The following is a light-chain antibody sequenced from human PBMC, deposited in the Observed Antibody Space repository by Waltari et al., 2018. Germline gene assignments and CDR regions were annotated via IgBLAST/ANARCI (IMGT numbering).Light chain of an antibody. CDR2: KAS. CDR3: LQSSSTPFT. CDR1: KRIGYW. J-gene: IGKJ2*01. V-gene: IGKV1-12*01. Sequence: DIQMNQSPSSLSASVGDIVIIPCRASKRIGYWLDRYQQKPGKAPKLLIYKASSLQSGVPSRFGGSGSGTDFTLTISSLQSEDFATYYCLQSSSTPFTFGQGTKIEIK.